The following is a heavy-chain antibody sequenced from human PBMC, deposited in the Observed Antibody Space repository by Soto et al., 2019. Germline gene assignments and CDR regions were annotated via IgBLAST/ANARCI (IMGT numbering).Heavy chain of an antibody. D-gene: IGHD3-22*01. Sequence: GASVKVSCKASGYTFTGYYMHWVRQPPGQGLEWMGWINPNSGGTNYAQKFQGRVTMTRDTSISTAYMELSRLRSDDTAVYYCARAAYYYDSSGYYDFDYWGQGTRVTV. CDR3: ARAAYYYDSSGYYDFDY. CDR1: GYTFTGYY. V-gene: IGHV1-2*02. CDR2: INPNSGGT. J-gene: IGHJ4*02.